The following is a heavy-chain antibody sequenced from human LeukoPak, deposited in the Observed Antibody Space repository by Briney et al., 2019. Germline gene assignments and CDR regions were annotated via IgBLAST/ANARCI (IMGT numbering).Heavy chain of an antibody. CDR1: GGSISSGAYC. D-gene: IGHD3-3*01. CDR2: MYYDGST. CDR3: ARGPYYDFWSGYPYMDV. Sequence: PSKTLSLTCTVSGGSISSGAYCWSWIRQRPGKGLEWIGYMYYDGSTCSNPSLKSRLTISVDTSKNQFSLKLSSVTAADTAVYYCARGPYYDFWSGYPYMDVWGKGTTVTVSS. V-gene: IGHV4-31*03. J-gene: IGHJ6*03.